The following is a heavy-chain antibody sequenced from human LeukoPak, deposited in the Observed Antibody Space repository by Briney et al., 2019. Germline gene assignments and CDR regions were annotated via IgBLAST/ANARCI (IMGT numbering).Heavy chain of an antibody. Sequence: GGSLRLSCAVSGFSFRSYAMNWVRQAPGKGLEWVSAITADGGSTHYTTSVKGRFIISRDTPKNTLSLQMNSLRAEDTAVYYCARDYGGSSPFDYWGQGTLVTVSS. CDR2: ITADGGST. CDR3: ARDYGGSSPFDY. CDR1: GFSFRSYA. J-gene: IGHJ4*02. D-gene: IGHD4-23*01. V-gene: IGHV3-23*01.